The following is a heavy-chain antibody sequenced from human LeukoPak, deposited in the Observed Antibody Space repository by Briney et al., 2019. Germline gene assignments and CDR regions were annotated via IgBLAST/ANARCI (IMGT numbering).Heavy chain of an antibody. J-gene: IGHJ6*02. Sequence: KSSETLSLTCAVYGGSFSGYYWSWIRQPPGKGLEWIGEINHSGSTNYNPSLKSRVTISVDTSKNQFSLKLSSVTAADTAVYYCARGTTYYYDSSGSLHGMDVWGQGTTVTVSS. D-gene: IGHD3-22*01. V-gene: IGHV4-34*01. CDR2: INHSGST. CDR3: ARGTTYYYDSSGSLHGMDV. CDR1: GGSFSGYY.